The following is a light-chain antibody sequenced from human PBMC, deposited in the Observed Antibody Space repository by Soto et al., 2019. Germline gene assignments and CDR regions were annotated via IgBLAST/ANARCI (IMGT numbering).Light chain of an antibody. V-gene: IGLV2-14*01. CDR3: SSYVRSTSFA. Sequence: QSALTQPASVSGSPGQSITISCTGSSNDIGAYKYVSWYQQYPGKAPKLIIFEVSNRPSGVSNRFSGSKSGNTASLTVSGLQAEDEADYYCSSYVRSTSFAFGGGTKLTVL. J-gene: IGLJ2*01. CDR2: EVS. CDR1: SNDIGAYKY.